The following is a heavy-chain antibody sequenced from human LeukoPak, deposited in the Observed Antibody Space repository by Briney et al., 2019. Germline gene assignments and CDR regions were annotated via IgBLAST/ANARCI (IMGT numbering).Heavy chain of an antibody. J-gene: IGHJ6*03. V-gene: IGHV4-59*01. Sequence: SETLSLMCTVSGGSISSYYWSWIRQPPGKGLEWIGYIYYSGSTNYNPSLKSRVTISVDTSKNQFSLKLSSVTAADTAVYYCARVWRGYYYMDVWGKGTTVTVSS. CDR2: IYYSGST. CDR3: ARVWRGYYYMDV. CDR1: GGSISSYY.